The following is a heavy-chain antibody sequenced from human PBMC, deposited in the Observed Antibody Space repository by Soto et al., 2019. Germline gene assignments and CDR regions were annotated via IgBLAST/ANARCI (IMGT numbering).Heavy chain of an antibody. CDR2: IYWNDDK. V-gene: IGHV2-5*01. J-gene: IGHJ4*02. CDR1: GFSLSTSGVG. D-gene: IGHD6-13*01. Sequence: QITLKESGPTLVKPTQTLTLTCTFSGFSLSTSGVGVAWIRQPPGKALEWLALIYWNDDKRYSPSLKTSLTITKDTSKNQVVLTMTNVDPVDTATYSCVYQSVRQLAHDYWGQGTLVTVSS. CDR3: VYQSVRQLAHDY.